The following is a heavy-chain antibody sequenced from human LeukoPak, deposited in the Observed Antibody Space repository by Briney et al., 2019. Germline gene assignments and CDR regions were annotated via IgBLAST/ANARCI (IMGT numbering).Heavy chain of an antibody. V-gene: IGHV3-30-3*01. CDR1: GFTFSSYA. CDR3: ARNHYGSGSYYVVAGFDY. Sequence: GRSLRLSCAASGFTFSSYAMHWVRQAPGKGLEWVAVISYDGSNKYYADSVKGRFTISRDNSKNTLYLQMNSLRAEDTAVYYCARNHYGSGSYYVVAGFDYWGQGTLVTVSS. D-gene: IGHD3-10*01. CDR2: ISYDGSNK. J-gene: IGHJ4*02.